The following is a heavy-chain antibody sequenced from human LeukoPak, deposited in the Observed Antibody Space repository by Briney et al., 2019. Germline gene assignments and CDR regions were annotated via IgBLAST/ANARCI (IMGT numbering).Heavy chain of an antibody. Sequence: ASVKVSCRASGYTFTGYYMHWVRQAPGQGLEWMGRINPNSGGTNYAQKFQGRVTMTRETFISTAYMEVSGMKSDDTAMYYCVGDGNEEGSSSGLDRWGQGTLVTVSS. CDR3: VGDGNEEGSSSGLDR. CDR1: GYTFTGYY. D-gene: IGHD6-6*01. V-gene: IGHV1-2*06. J-gene: IGHJ5*02. CDR2: INPNSGGT.